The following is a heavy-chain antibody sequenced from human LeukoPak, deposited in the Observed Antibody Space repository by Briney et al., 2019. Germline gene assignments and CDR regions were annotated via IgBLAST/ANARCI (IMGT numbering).Heavy chain of an antibody. Sequence: SETLSLTCTVSGGSVSSYYWSWIRQPPGKGLEWIAYIFYSGSTNYNPSLKSRDTISVDTSKNQFSLRLSSVSAADTAVYYCARLYANGVDVWGQGTTVTVSS. CDR1: GGSVSSYY. CDR2: IFYSGST. V-gene: IGHV4-59*02. CDR3: ARLYANGVDV. D-gene: IGHD5/OR15-5a*01. J-gene: IGHJ6*02.